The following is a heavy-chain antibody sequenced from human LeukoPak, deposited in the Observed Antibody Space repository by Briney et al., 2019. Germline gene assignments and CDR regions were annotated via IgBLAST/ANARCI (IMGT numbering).Heavy chain of an antibody. V-gene: IGHV3-11*04. CDR3: ARDRIYYGSGSRFDY. CDR2: ISRSGTTI. Sequence: GGSLRLSCAASGFTFNDYYMCWIRQAPGKGLEWISYISRSGTTIYYADSVKGRFTISRDNAKNSLFLQMNSLRAEDTAVYYCARDRIYYGSGSRFDYWGQGTLVTVSS. J-gene: IGHJ4*02. CDR1: GFTFNDYY. D-gene: IGHD3-10*01.